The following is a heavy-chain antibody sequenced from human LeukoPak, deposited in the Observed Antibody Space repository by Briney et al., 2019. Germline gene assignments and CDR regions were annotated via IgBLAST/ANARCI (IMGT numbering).Heavy chain of an antibody. J-gene: IGHJ6*03. CDR1: GGTFSSYA. CDR3: ATGDINTLPDRYYFYMDV. D-gene: IGHD2-15*01. CDR2: IIPIFGTA. Sequence: GASVKVSCKASGGTFSSYAISWVRQAPGQGLEWMGGIIPIFGTANYAQKFQGRVTMTEDTSTDTAYMELSSLRSEDTAVYYCATGDINTLPDRYYFYMDVWGKGTTVTVSS. V-gene: IGHV1-69*06.